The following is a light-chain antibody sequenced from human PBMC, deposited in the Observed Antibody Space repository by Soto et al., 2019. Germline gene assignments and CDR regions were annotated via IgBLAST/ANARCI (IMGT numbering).Light chain of an antibody. V-gene: IGKV1-27*01. J-gene: IGKJ1*01. CDR1: QGISNY. CDR2: AAS. Sequence: DIQMTQSPSSLSASVGDRVIITCRASQGISNYLAWYQQKPGKVPKLLIYAASTLQSGVPSRFSGSGSGTDFTLTINRLQPDDFATYYCQQYNSLPWTFGQGTKVDIK. CDR3: QQYNSLPWT.